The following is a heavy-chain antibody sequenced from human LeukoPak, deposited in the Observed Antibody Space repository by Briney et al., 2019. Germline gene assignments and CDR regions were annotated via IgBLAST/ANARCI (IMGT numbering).Heavy chain of an antibody. V-gene: IGHV1-46*01. CDR3: ARDLEDVVVPAAI. CDR1: GYTFTSYY. Sequence: ASVKVSCKASGYTFTSYYMHGVRQAPGQGLEWMGIISPSGASTTYAQNFQGRVTMTRDMSTSTVYMELSSLKSEDTAVYYCARDLEDVVVPAAIWGQGTLVTVSS. D-gene: IGHD2-2*02. CDR2: ISPSGAST. J-gene: IGHJ4*02.